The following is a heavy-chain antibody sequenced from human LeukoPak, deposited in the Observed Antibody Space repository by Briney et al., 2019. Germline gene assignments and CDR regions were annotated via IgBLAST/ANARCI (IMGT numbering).Heavy chain of an antibody. CDR2: LSSSSDYI. D-gene: IGHD5-12*01. CDR1: GFTFTNYH. CDR3: AKRKYSDSDLRAFDI. J-gene: IGHJ3*02. Sequence: GGSPRLSCAASGFTFTNYHMDWVRQAPGKGLEWVSFLSSSSDYISYADSVKGRFTISRDNAKNSLFLQMNSLRAEDTAIYYCAKRKYSDSDLRAFDIWGQGTMVTVSS. V-gene: IGHV3-21*01.